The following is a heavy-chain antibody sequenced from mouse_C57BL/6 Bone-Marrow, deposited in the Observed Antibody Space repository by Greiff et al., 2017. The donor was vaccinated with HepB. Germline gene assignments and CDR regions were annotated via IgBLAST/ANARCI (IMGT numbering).Heavy chain of an antibody. V-gene: IGHV14-4*01. CDR1: GFNIKDDY. CDR2: IDPENGDT. Sequence: EVKLQESGAELVKPGASVKLSCTASGFNIKDDYMHWVKQRPEQGLEWIGWIDPENGDTEYASKFQGKATITADTSSNTAYLQLSSLTSEDTAVYYCTTPGWYFDVWGTGTTVTVSS. CDR3: TTPGWYFDV. J-gene: IGHJ1*03.